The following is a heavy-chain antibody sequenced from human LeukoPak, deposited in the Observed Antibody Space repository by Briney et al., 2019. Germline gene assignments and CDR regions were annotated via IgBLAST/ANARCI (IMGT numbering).Heavy chain of an antibody. J-gene: IGHJ4*02. CDR1: GFTFSSYA. CDR2: TSYDGSNK. CDR3: ARGDDIVVVPAAMTLFGSLDY. Sequence: GGSLRLSCAASGFTFSSYAMHWVRQAPGKGLEWVAVTSYDGSNKYYADSVKGRFTISRDNSKNTLYLQMNSLRAEDTAVYYCARGDDIVVVPAAMTLFGSLDYWGQGTLVTVSS. V-gene: IGHV3-30*04. D-gene: IGHD2-2*01.